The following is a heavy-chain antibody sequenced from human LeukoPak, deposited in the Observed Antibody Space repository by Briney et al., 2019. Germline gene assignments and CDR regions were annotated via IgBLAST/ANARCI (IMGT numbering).Heavy chain of an antibody. CDR1: GYTFTGYY. CDR3: ARDRGYCSSTSCYIFFWFDP. CDR2: INPNSGGT. Sequence: ASVKVSCKASGYTFTGYYMHWVRQAPGQGLEWMGWINPNSGGTNYAQKFQGRVTMTRDTSISTAYMELSRLRSDDTAVYYCARDRGYCSSTSCYIFFWFDPWGQGTLVTVSS. D-gene: IGHD2-2*02. V-gene: IGHV1-2*02. J-gene: IGHJ5*02.